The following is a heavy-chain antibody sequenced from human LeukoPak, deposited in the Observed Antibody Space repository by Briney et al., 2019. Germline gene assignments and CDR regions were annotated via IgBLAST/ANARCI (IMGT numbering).Heavy chain of an antibody. D-gene: IGHD6-13*01. CDR2: IYYSGST. V-gene: IGHV4-39*01. J-gene: IGHJ4*02. Sequence: SETQSLTCTVSGGSISSSSYYWGWIRQPPGKGLEWIGSIYYSGSTYYNPSLKSRVTISVDTSKNQFSLKLSSVTAADTAVYYCASHVPPGIAAAGSLDYWGQGTLVTVPS. CDR3: ASHVPPGIAAAGSLDY. CDR1: GGSISSSSYY.